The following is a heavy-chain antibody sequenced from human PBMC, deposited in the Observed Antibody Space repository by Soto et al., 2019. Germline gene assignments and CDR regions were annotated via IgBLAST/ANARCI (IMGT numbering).Heavy chain of an antibody. D-gene: IGHD3-10*01. Sequence: SETLSLTCTVSGGSISSYYWSWIRQPPGKGLEWIGYIYHSGSTNYNPSLKSRVTISVDTSKNQFSLKLSSVTAADTAVYYCARHLYGSGGYYTLDYWGQGTLVTVSS. CDR3: ARHLYGSGGYYTLDY. J-gene: IGHJ4*02. V-gene: IGHV4-59*08. CDR2: IYHSGST. CDR1: GGSISSYY.